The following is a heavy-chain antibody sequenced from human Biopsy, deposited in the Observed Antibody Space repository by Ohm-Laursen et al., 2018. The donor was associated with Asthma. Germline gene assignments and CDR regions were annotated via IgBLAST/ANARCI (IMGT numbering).Heavy chain of an antibody. CDR2: LIPVLGTA. D-gene: IGHD5-12*01. CDR1: GDSLGSFINYA. J-gene: IGHJ6*02. CDR3: ARGYSGTDRIVYYYSGMEV. V-gene: IGHV1-69*13. Sequence: SVKVSCKASGDSLGSFINYAISWVRQAPRQGLEWMGGLIPVLGTADYAPMFEGRVTITADESTSTAYLELTSLRFEDTAVYYCARGYSGTDRIVYYYSGMEVWGQGTTVTVPS.